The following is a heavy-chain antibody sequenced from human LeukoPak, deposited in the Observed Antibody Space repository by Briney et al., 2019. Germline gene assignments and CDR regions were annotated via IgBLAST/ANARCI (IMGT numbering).Heavy chain of an antibody. V-gene: IGHV1-46*01. J-gene: IGHJ6*04. Sequence: ASVKVSCKASGYTFTSYYMHWVRQAPGQGLEWMGIINPSGGSTSYAQKFQGRVTMTRDTSTSTVYMELSSLRSEDTAVYCCWVRYYDILTGYDAPPSMDVWGKGTTVTVSS. CDR1: GYTFTSYY. CDR3: WVRYYDILTGYDAPPSMDV. CDR2: INPSGGST. D-gene: IGHD3-9*01.